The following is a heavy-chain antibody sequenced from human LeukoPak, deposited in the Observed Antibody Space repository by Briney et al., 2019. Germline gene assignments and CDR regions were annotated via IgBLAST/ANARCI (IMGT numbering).Heavy chain of an antibody. CDR2: MYTGGTP. J-gene: IGHJ4*02. Sequence: PGGSLRLSCAASGFSVTNNYITWVRQAPGKGLEWVSVMYTGGTPYYADSVKGRFTISRDISKNTLYLQMTSLRAEDTAVYYCARGAAIGPTLGFDYWGQGTLVTVSS. D-gene: IGHD6-13*01. V-gene: IGHV3-53*01. CDR1: GFSVTNNY. CDR3: ARGAAIGPTLGFDY.